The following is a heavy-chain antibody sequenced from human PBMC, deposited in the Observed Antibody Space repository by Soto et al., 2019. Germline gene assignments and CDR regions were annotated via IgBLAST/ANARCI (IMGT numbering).Heavy chain of an antibody. CDR2: INPSGGST. Sequence: ASVKVSCKASGYTITSYYMHWVRQAPGQGLEWMGIINPSGGSTGYAQKFQGRATMSRDTSTSTVYMELSSLRSEDTAVYYCARDRSDDKVWGSYSLGHGAFDIWGQGTMVTVSS. D-gene: IGHD3-16*01. CDR1: GYTITSYY. V-gene: IGHV1-46*01. CDR3: ARDRSDDKVWGSYSLGHGAFDI. J-gene: IGHJ3*02.